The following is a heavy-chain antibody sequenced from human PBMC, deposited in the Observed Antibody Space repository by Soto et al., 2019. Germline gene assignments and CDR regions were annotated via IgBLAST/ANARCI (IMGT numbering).Heavy chain of an antibody. Sequence: GXAVKVACKASGFPFTSSAVQWVRQARGQRLEWIGWIVVGSGNTNYAQKFQERVTITRDMSTSTAYMELSSLRSEDTATYYCARSKGGFTVATYFFDYWGQRTLVTVSS. V-gene: IGHV1-58*01. CDR2: IVVGSGNT. CDR3: ARSKGGFTVATYFFDY. J-gene: IGHJ4*02. D-gene: IGHD3-16*01. CDR1: GFPFTSSA.